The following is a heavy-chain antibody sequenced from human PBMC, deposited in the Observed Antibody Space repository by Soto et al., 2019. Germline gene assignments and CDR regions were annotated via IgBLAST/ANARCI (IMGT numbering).Heavy chain of an antibody. CDR2: IYYSGST. CDR3: ARISGVDGNWNAAPSLFWFDP. D-gene: IGHD1-20*01. Sequence: SETLSLTCTVSGGSISSYYWSWIRQPPGKGLECIGYIYYSGSTNYNPSLKSRVTISVDTSKNQFSLKLSSVTAADTAVYYCARISGVDGNWNAAPSLFWFDPWGQGTLVTVSS. CDR1: GGSISSYY. V-gene: IGHV4-59*08. J-gene: IGHJ5*02.